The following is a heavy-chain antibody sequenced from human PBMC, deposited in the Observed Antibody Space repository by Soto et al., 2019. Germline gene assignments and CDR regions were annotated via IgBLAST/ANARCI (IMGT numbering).Heavy chain of an antibody. CDR2: IKSRALGGTT. Sequence: CIRHKPKKGLEWVGRIKSRALGGTTDFAAPVRGRFAITRDDSRNVAYMQMNSLHTEDTAFYYCTTDSYISIVVSLFAYWGNGSLVTVSS. J-gene: IGHJ4*01. V-gene: IGHV3-15*05. CDR3: TTDSYISIVVSLFAY. D-gene: IGHD2-15*01.